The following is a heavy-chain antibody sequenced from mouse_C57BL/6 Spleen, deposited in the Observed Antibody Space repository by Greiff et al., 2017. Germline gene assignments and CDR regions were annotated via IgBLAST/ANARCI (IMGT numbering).Heavy chain of an antibody. CDR3: ASSYDYDFYAMDY. D-gene: IGHD2-4*01. Sequence: EVQLQQSGAELVKPGASVKLSCTASGFTFTDYYMHWVKQRTEQGLEWIGRIDPEDGETKYAPKFQGKATITADTSSNTAYLQLSSLTSEDTAVYYCASSYDYDFYAMDYWGQGTSVTVSS. J-gene: IGHJ4*01. CDR1: GFTFTDYY. CDR2: IDPEDGET. V-gene: IGHV14-2*01.